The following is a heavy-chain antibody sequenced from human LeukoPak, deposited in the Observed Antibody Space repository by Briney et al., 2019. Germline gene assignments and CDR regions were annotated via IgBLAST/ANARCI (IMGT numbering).Heavy chain of an antibody. CDR3: AKHEGAVAGTFWFDP. J-gene: IGHJ5*02. D-gene: IGHD6-19*01. Sequence: PGGSLRLSCAASGFIFSSYGMHWVRQVPGKGLEWVTFIQYDGSNKYYADSVKGRFTISRDKSKNTVYLQMNSLRAEDTAVYYCAKHEGAVAGTFWFDPWGQGTLVTVSS. V-gene: IGHV3-30*02. CDR1: GFIFSSYG. CDR2: IQYDGSNK.